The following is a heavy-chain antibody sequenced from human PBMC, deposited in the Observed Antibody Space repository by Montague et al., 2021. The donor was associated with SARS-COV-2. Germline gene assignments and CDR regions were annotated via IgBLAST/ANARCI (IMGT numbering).Heavy chain of an antibody. CDR2: IRWNSGSI. J-gene: IGHJ6*02. D-gene: IGHD2-21*02. V-gene: IGHV3-9*01. CDR1: GFSFGDYA. CDR3: ATGHTAYYYYGIGV. Sequence: SLRLSCAASGFSFGDYAMHWVRQAPGKGLEWVSGIRWNSGSICYADSVKGRFTISRDNSKNSLYLQMNSLRAEDTALYYCATGHTAYYYYGIGVWGQGTTVTVSS.